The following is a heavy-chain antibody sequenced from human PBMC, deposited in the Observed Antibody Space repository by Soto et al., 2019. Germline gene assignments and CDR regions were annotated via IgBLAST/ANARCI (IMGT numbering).Heavy chain of an antibody. CDR3: ARLDVLTYSGSLLDD. CDR2: IDPNDSYT. CDR1: GYSFTSYW. J-gene: IGHJ4*02. D-gene: IGHD6-25*01. Sequence: PGESLKISCKGSGYSFTSYWISWVRQMPGKGLAWMGTIDPNDSYTKYSPSFQGHVTISTDKSISTAYLQWSSLQASDTAMYYCARLDVLTYSGSLLDDWGQGTQVTVSS. V-gene: IGHV5-10-1*01.